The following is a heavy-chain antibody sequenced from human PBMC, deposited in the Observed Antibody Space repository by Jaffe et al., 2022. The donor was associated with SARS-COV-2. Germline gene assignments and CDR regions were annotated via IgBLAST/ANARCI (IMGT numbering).Heavy chain of an antibody. D-gene: IGHD3-22*01. V-gene: IGHV1-3*01. Sequence: QVQLVQSGAEVKKPGASVKVSCKASGYTFTNYAMNWVRQAPGQRLEWVGWINAGNGYTRYSQKFQGRVTMTRDTSAGTAYMKLSTLRSEDTAVYYCARDTNYYASSGFYDYWGQGTLVTVSS. CDR1: GYTFTNYA. CDR2: INAGNGYT. J-gene: IGHJ4*02. CDR3: ARDTNYYASSGFYDY.